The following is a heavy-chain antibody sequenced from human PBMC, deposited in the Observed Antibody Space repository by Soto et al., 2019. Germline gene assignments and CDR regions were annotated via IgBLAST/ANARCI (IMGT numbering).Heavy chain of an antibody. D-gene: IGHD2-15*01. Sequence: GGSLRLSCAASAFTFSNFGMHWVRQAPGKGLEWVAVISYDGSNTYYADSVKGRFTISRDNSRKTLYLQMNSLRGEDTAVYYCAKDIESYFCYYGMDVWGQGTTVTVSS. CDR2: ISYDGSNT. CDR1: AFTFSNFG. CDR3: AKDIESYFCYYGMDV. J-gene: IGHJ6*02. V-gene: IGHV3-30*18.